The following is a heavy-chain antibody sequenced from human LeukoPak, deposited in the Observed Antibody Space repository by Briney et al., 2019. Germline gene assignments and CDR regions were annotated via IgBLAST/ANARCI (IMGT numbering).Heavy chain of an antibody. CDR2: ISYDGSNK. CDR1: GFTFSSFS. CDR3: TTDDSTF. Sequence: GGSLRLSCAASGFTFSSFSMHWVRQAPGKGLEWVAVISYDGSNKYYADSVKGRFTISRDNVKNSLSLQMDSLSAEDTAVYYCTTDDSTFWGQGTLVTVSS. J-gene: IGHJ4*02. D-gene: IGHD3-22*01. V-gene: IGHV3-30*03.